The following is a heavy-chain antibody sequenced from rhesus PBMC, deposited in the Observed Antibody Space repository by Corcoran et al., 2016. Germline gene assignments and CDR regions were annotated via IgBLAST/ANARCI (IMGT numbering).Heavy chain of an antibody. CDR2: IHGSRGTN. D-gene: IGHD6-31*01. J-gene: IGHJ4*01. V-gene: IGHV4-76*01. Sequence: QVQLQESGPGLVKPSETLSLPCAVSGVSFSGDYDWGWIRQPPGKGLDYLVYIHGSRGTNDYKPSIKNRDNIAREKGKKQVHLRLNSITDADTAVYYCAKIVRGWRLDYWGQGVLGTVSS. CDR1: GVSFSGDYD. CDR3: AKIVRGWRLDY.